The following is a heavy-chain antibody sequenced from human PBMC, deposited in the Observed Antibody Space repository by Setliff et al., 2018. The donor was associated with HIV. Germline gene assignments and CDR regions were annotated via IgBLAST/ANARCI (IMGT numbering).Heavy chain of an antibody. CDR3: GTAMYYYYGLDV. Sequence: LSLTCSVSGGSLSSGSHYCTWLRQAAGKGLEWIGHFYTSGTTNYNPSLESRVTISVDTSKNQFSLKLSSVTAADAAVYYCGTAMYYYYGLDVWGQGIKVTVSS. CDR1: GGSLSSGSHY. J-gene: IGHJ6*02. CDR2: FYTSGTT. D-gene: IGHD2-2*01. V-gene: IGHV4-61*09.